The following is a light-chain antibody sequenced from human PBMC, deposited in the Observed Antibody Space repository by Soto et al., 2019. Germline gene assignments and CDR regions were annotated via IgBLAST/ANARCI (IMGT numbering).Light chain of an antibody. CDR2: GAS. CDR1: QSVSSNY. V-gene: IGKV3-20*01. J-gene: IGKJ5*01. CDR3: QQYGRSPPIT. Sequence: EIVLTQSPGTLSLSPGERATLFCRASQSVSSNYLAWYQQKPGQAPRLLIYGASSRATGIPDRFSGSGSGTDFALTISRLEPEDFAVYYCQQYGRSPPITFGQGTRLEN.